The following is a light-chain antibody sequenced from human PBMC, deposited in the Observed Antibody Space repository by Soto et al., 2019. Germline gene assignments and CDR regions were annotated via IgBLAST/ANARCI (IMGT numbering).Light chain of an antibody. V-gene: IGKV4-1*01. CDR1: QSVFYSSNNKNS. Sequence: DIVMIQSPDSLAVSLGERATINCKSSQSVFYSSNNKNSLAWYQQKAGQPPKLLIYWASTRESGVPDRFSGSGSGTDFTLTISNLQADDVAIYYCQQYYSAPPWTFGQGTKVDNK. CDR2: WAS. CDR3: QQYYSAPPWT. J-gene: IGKJ1*01.